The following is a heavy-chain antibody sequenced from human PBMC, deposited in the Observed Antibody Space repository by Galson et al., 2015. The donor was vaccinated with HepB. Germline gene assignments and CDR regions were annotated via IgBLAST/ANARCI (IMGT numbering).Heavy chain of an antibody. D-gene: IGHD5-18*01. CDR2: VSGSGGTT. Sequence: SLRLSCAASGFTFSMYAMSWVRQAPGKGLEWVSGVSGSGGTTYYADSVKGRFTISRDNSKNTLYLQMNSLRAEDTAIYYCAKVIGYSNGYYFDYWGQGTLVTVSS. CDR1: GFTFSMYA. J-gene: IGHJ4*02. CDR3: AKVIGYSNGYYFDY. V-gene: IGHV3-23*01.